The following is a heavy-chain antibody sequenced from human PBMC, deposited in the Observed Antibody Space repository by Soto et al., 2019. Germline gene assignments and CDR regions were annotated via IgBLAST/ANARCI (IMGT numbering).Heavy chain of an antibody. CDR2: INPSGGST. J-gene: IGHJ3*02. CDR3: ARGRALGYCSSTSCYTAFDI. Sequence: ASVKVSCKASGYAFTSYYMHWVRQAPGQGLEWMGIINPSGGSTSYAQKFQGRVTMTRDTSTSTVYMELSSLRSEDTAVYYCARGRALGYCSSTSCYTAFDIWGQGTMVTVSS. CDR1: GYAFTSYY. V-gene: IGHV1-46*03. D-gene: IGHD2-2*02.